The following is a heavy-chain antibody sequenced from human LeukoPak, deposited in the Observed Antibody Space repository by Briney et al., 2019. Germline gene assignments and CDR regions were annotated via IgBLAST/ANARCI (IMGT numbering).Heavy chain of an antibody. Sequence: PGGSLRLSCAASGFTFSSYAMSWVRQAPGKGLEWVSTISGSGAGTYYADSVKGRFTISRDNSKNTLYLQMNSLRAEDTAVYYCARDNLAGRQMDSSGYYYYYYMDVWGKGTTVTISS. V-gene: IGHV3-23*01. J-gene: IGHJ6*03. CDR3: ARDNLAGRQMDSSGYYYYYYMDV. D-gene: IGHD3-22*01. CDR1: GFTFSSYA. CDR2: ISGSGAGT.